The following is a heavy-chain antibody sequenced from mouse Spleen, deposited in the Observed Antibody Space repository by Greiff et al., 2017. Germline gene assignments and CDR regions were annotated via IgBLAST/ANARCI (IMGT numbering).Heavy chain of an antibody. CDR2: IYPEGGGT. D-gene: IGHD4-1*01. CDR1: GYTFTAYC. V-gene: IGHV1-9*01. CDR3: ARNWDSAMDY. J-gene: IGHJ4*01. Sequence: VQLQQSGAELLNPGASVRFSCKAPGYTFTAYCMSWVKQRPGQGLEWIGRIYPEGGGTNYNEKFKGKATFTADTSTDTAYMKLSSLTTEDSAIYDCARNWDSAMDYWGQGTSVTVSS.